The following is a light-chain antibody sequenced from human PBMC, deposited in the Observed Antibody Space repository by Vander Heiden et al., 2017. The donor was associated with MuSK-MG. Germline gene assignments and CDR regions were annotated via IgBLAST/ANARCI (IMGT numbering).Light chain of an antibody. CDR3: QQTDIAPRT. CDR2: DAS. V-gene: IGKV1-39*01. CDR1: QSITRY. J-gene: IGKJ4*01. Sequence: IQMTQSPSSLSASVGDRVTITCRASQSITRYLNWYQQKPGKAPKLLIYDASSLQSGVPSRFSGSGSGTDFTLTISSLQPEDFATYYCQQTDIAPRTFGGGTKVEIK.